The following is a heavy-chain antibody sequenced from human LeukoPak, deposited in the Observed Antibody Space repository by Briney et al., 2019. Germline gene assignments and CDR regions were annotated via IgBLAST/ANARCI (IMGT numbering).Heavy chain of an antibody. CDR1: GFSFSSYG. J-gene: IGHJ3*02. D-gene: IGHD4-17*01. CDR2: IWCDGSTI. Sequence: GGSLRLSCDASGFSFSSYGMHWVRQAPGKGLEWVAVIWCDGSTIYYVDSVRGRVIISRDNSKDTLYLQMNSLRVEDTAVYYCARDNGDYTVFDIWGQGTMVTASS. CDR3: ARDNGDYTVFDI. V-gene: IGHV3-33*01.